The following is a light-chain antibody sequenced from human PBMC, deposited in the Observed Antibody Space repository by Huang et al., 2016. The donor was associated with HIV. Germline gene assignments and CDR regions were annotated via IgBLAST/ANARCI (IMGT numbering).Light chain of an antibody. V-gene: IGKV3-15*01. CDR3: QQYNNWPYT. Sequence: EIVMTQSPATLSVSPGERATLSCRASQSISSSLAWYQQTPGQAPRLLIHGASTRATGIPARFSGSGSGTEFTLTISSLQSEDFAVYHCQQYNNWPYTFGQGTNLEIK. CDR2: GAS. J-gene: IGKJ2*01. CDR1: QSISSS.